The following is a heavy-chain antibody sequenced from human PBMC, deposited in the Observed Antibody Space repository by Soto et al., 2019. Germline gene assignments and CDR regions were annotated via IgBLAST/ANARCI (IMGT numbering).Heavy chain of an antibody. CDR1: GGSISSGGYY. D-gene: IGHD2-15*01. CDR3: ARRGGVVAATYYYYYGMDV. CDR2: IYYSGST. Sequence: QVQLQESGPGLVKPSQTLSLTCTVSGGSISSGGYYWSWIRQHPGKGLEWIGYIYYSGSTYYNPSLKSRVNISVDTSKNQFSPKLSSVTAADTAVYYCARRGGVVAATYYYYYGMDVWGQGTTVTVSS. V-gene: IGHV4-31*03. J-gene: IGHJ6*02.